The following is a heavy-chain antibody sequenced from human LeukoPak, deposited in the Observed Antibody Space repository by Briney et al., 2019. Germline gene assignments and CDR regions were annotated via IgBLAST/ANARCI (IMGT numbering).Heavy chain of an antibody. D-gene: IGHD3-22*01. V-gene: IGHV3-23*01. J-gene: IGHJ1*01. Sequence: GGSLRLSCAASGFTFSSYAMSWVRQAPGKGLEWVSAISGSGGSTYYADSVKGRFTISRDNSKNTLYLQMNSLRAEDTAVYYCAKDTCQYYYDSSGCGAFQHWGQGTLVTVSS. CDR2: ISGSGGST. CDR3: AKDTCQYYYDSSGCGAFQH. CDR1: GFTFSSYA.